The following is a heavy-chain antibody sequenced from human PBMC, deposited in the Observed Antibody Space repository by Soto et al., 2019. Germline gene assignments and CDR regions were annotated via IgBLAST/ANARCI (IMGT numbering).Heavy chain of an antibody. Sequence: LSLTCTVSGGSISSYYWSWIRQPPGKGLEWIGYIYYSGSTNYNPSLKSRVTISVDTSKNQFSLKLSSVTAADTAVYYCAREGIAARRYYFDYWGQGTLVTVSS. CDR3: AREGIAARRYYFDY. V-gene: IGHV4-59*01. D-gene: IGHD6-6*01. J-gene: IGHJ4*02. CDR1: GGSISSYY. CDR2: IYYSGST.